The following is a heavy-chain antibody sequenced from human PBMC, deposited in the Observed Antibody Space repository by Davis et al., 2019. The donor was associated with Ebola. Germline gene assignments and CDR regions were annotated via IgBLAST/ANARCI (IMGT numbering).Heavy chain of an antibody. CDR2: VIDSGIT. D-gene: IGHD6-19*01. V-gene: IGHV4-34*12. CDR3: ARTTRGSGWFLDY. Sequence: GSLRLSCEASGFTFSTYWMSWVRQSPGKGLEWIGEVIDSGITNYNPSLKSRVSVSVDRSKNQFSLKLTSVTAADTAVYYCARTTRGSGWFLDYWGQGTLVTVSS. CDR1: GFTFSTYW. J-gene: IGHJ4*02.